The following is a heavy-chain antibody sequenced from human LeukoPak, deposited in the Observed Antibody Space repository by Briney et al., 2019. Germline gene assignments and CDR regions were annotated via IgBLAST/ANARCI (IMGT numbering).Heavy chain of an antibody. CDR1: GYSISSGYY. J-gene: IGHJ4*02. CDR2: IYYSGSA. Sequence: QSSETLSLTCTVSGYSISSGYYWGWIRQPPGKGLEWIGYIYYSGSASYNPSLKSRVTISVDTSKSQFSLKLSSVTAADTAVYYCARGGGYGSSWSYWGQGTLVTVSS. CDR3: ARGGGYGSSWSY. D-gene: IGHD6-13*01. V-gene: IGHV4-38-2*02.